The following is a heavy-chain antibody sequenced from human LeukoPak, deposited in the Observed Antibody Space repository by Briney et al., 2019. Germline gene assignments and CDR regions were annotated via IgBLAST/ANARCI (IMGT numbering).Heavy chain of an antibody. V-gene: IGHV3-64D*06. J-gene: IGHJ4*02. CDR2: ITSTGGTT. Sequence: GGSPRLSCSASGFTFSNYAMHWVRQAPGKGLECISSITSTGGTTYYADSVKGRFTISRDNSKNTLYLQMSSLRAEDTAVYYCVKDLGYGDGLWASPFDYWGQGTLVTVSS. CDR3: VKDLGYGDGLWASPFDY. D-gene: IGHD4-17*01. CDR1: GFTFSNYA.